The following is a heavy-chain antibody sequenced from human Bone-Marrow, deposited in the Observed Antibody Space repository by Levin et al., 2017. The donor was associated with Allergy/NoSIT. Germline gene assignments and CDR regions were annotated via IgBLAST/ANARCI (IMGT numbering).Heavy chain of an antibody. J-gene: IGHJ5*02. CDR3: ASVPGPAHNWFDP. Sequence: SETLSLTCTVSGGSITSYFWSWVRQPPGKELEWIGYISYSGSTHYNPSLKSRVTISIDTSKNQFSLKLRSVTAADTALYYCASVPGPAHNWFDPWGQGNLVTVSS. CDR2: ISYSGST. CDR1: GGSITSYF. V-gene: IGHV4-59*08. D-gene: IGHD2-2*01.